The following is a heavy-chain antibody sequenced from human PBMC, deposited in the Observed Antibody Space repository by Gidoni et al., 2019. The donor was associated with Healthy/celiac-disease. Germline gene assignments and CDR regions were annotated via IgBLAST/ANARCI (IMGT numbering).Heavy chain of an antibody. J-gene: IGHJ4*02. CDR2: IIPIFGTA. V-gene: IGHV1-69*01. Sequence: QVQLVQSGAEVKKPGSSVKVSCKASGGPFSSSAISWVRQAPGQGLEWMGGIIPIFGTANYAQKFQGRVTITADESTSTAYMELSSLRSEDTAVYYCASRKTDCSSTSCYNPPLDTALDYWGQGTLVTVSS. CDR1: GGPFSSSA. D-gene: IGHD2-2*02. CDR3: ASRKTDCSSTSCYNPPLDTALDY.